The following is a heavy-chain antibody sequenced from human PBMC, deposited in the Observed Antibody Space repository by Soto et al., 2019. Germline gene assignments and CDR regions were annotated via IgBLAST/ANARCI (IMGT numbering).Heavy chain of an antibody. Sequence: QVQLQQSGPGLVKPSQTLSLTCAIPGDSVSSNSGGWNWIRQSPSRGLEWLGRTYYRSKWYNDYAVSVKSRITINPDTSKNQFSLPLNSVTPEDTAVYYCARAGSSWYGGMDVWGQGTTVTVSS. CDR1: GDSVSSNSGG. J-gene: IGHJ6*02. CDR3: ARAGSSWYGGMDV. CDR2: TYYRSKWYN. D-gene: IGHD6-13*01. V-gene: IGHV6-1*01.